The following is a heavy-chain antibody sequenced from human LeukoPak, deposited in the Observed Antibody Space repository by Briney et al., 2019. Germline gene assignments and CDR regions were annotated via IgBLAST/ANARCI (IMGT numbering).Heavy chain of an antibody. V-gene: IGHV4-38-2*02. Sequence: SETLSLTCSVFGYSISSGYYWDWIRQPPGKGLEWIASIYHSGSTNYKPSLRSRVTISVDKSKNQFSLKLSSVTAADTAVYYCARANDYGDPLPRYMDVWGKGTTVTVSS. D-gene: IGHD4-17*01. CDR3: ARANDYGDPLPRYMDV. CDR1: GYSISSGYY. CDR2: IYHSGST. J-gene: IGHJ6*03.